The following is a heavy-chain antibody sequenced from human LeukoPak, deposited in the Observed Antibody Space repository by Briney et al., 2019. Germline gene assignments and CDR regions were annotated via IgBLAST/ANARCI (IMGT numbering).Heavy chain of an antibody. CDR2: ISYDGSNK. J-gene: IGHJ3*02. Sequence: SGRSLRLSCAASGSTFSSFAIHWVRQVPGKGLEWVTAISYDGSNKYYADSVKGRFTISRDNSKNTVYVQMNSLRLEDTAVYYCAQAVKGYSYGDDAFDIWGQGTMVIVSS. D-gene: IGHD5-18*01. CDR3: AQAVKGYSYGDDAFDI. CDR1: GSTFSSFA. V-gene: IGHV3-30*18.